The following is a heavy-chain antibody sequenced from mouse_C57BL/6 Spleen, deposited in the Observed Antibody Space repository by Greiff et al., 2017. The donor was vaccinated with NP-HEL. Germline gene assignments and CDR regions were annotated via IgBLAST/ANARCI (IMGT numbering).Heavy chain of an antibody. CDR3: ARQLRPAYFDY. J-gene: IGHJ2*01. Sequence: VQLQQSGAELVRPGASVKLSCTASGFNIKDDYMHWVKQRPEQGLEWIGWIDPENGDTEYASKFQGKATITADTSSNTAYLQLSSLTSEDTAVYYCARQLRPAYFDYWGQGTTLTVSS. CDR2: IDPENGDT. CDR1: GFNIKDDY. D-gene: IGHD3-2*02. V-gene: IGHV14-4*01.